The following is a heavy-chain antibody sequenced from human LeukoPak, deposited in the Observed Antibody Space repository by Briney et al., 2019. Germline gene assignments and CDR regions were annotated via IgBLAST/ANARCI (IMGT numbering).Heavy chain of an antibody. V-gene: IGHV4-4*07. Sequence: SETLSLTCTVSGGSISSYYGSWIRQPAGKGLEWIGRIYTSGSTNYNPSLKSRGTMSVDTSKNHFSLKLSSVTAADTAVYYCAREIGRDGYNRSFDYWGQGTLVTVSS. CDR3: AREIGRDGYNRSFDY. J-gene: IGHJ4*02. D-gene: IGHD5-24*01. CDR2: IYTSGST. CDR1: GGSISSYY.